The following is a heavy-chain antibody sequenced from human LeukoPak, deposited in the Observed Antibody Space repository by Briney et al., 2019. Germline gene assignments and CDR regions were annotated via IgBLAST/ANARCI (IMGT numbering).Heavy chain of an antibody. CDR3: VRDNGGEHL. Sequence: GGSLRLSCAASGYTSGSYWMYWVRQAPGKGLVWVSRINNDGSSTIYADSVKGRFTISRDNAKNTLYLQMNSLRDDDTAVYYCVRDNGGEHLWGQGTLVTVSS. V-gene: IGHV3-74*01. CDR2: INNDGSST. D-gene: IGHD3-16*01. J-gene: IGHJ4*02. CDR1: GYTSGSYW.